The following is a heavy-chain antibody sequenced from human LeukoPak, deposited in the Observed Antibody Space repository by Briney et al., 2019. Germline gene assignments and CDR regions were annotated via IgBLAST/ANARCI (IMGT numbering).Heavy chain of an antibody. J-gene: IGHJ5*02. CDR3: AREVLGYCSGGSCLWFDP. CDR2: IIPIFGTA. V-gene: IGHV1-69*05. CDR1: GGTFTSYA. D-gene: IGHD2-15*01. Sequence: ASVKVSCKASGGTFTSYAISWVRQAPGQGLESMGGIIPIFGTANYAQKFQGRVTITTDESTSTAYIELSSLRSEDTCVYYCAREVLGYCSGGSCLWFDPWGQGTLVTVSS.